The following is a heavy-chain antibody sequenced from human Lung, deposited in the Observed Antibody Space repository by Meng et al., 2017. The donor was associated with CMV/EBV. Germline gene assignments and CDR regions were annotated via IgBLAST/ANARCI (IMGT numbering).Heavy chain of an antibody. CDR1: TFSSYA. CDR2: ISGNGRAT. CDR3: AKDQNYYDTSGFLKTSFDY. Sequence: TFSSYAMNWVRQAPGKGPEWLSLISGNGRATFYADSVKGRFTISRDNSKNTLYLQMNSLRAEDTAVYYCAKDQNYYDTSGFLKTSFDYWGQGTLVTVSS. J-gene: IGHJ4*02. V-gene: IGHV3-23*01. D-gene: IGHD3-22*01.